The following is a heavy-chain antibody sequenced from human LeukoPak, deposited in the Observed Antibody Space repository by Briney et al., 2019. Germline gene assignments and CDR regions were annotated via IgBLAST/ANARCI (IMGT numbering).Heavy chain of an antibody. CDR3: AKGSGWIIDK. D-gene: IGHD6-19*01. CDR1: GFTFSSYA. CDR2: ISYDGSNK. J-gene: IGHJ4*02. V-gene: IGHV3-30-3*01. Sequence: GGSLRLSCAASGFTFSSYAMHWVRQAPGRGLEWVAVISYDGSNKYYADSVKGRFTISRDNSKNTLYLQMNSLRAEDTAVYYCAKGSGWIIDKWGQGTLVTVSS.